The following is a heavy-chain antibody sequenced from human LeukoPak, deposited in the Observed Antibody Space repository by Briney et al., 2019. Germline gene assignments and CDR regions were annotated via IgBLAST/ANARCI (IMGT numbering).Heavy chain of an antibody. CDR2: ISYDGSNK. CDR1: GFTFSSYG. V-gene: IGHV3-30*18. J-gene: IGHJ4*02. D-gene: IGHD6-13*01. Sequence: GGSLRLSCAASGFTFSSYGTHWVRQAPGKGLEWVGVISYDGSNKYYADSVKGRFTISRDNSKNTLYLQMNSLRAEDTAVYYCAKSQAAAGTLWGQGTLVTVSS. CDR3: AKSQAAAGTL.